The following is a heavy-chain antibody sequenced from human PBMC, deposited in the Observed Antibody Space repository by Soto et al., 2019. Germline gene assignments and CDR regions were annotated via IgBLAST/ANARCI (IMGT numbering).Heavy chain of an antibody. CDR1: GGSINSSLYF. J-gene: IGHJ4*02. D-gene: IGHD2-2*01. CDR3: ARVSYCSTTSCYSGDSYYFDY. CDR2: ISYSGST. Sequence: SETLSLTCTVSGGSINSSLYFWGWVRQPPGKGLEWIGTISYSGSTYYSPSLQSRLTMSIDTSKHQFSLKLSSVTAADTAIFYCARVSYCSTTSCYSGDSYYFDYWGRGTLVTVSS. V-gene: IGHV4-39*01.